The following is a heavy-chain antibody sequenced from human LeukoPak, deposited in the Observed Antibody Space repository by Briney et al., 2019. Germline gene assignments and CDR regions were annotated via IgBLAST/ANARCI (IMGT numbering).Heavy chain of an antibody. CDR3: ARVPEMATRGPWYFDL. J-gene: IGHJ2*01. CDR2: IYYSGST. Sequence: PSETLSLTCTVSGGSISSYYWSWIRQPPGKGLEWIGYIYYSGSTNYNPSLKSRVTISVDTSKNQFSLKLSSVTAADTAVYYCARVPEMATRGPWYFDLWGRGTLVTVSS. D-gene: IGHD5-24*01. V-gene: IGHV4-59*01. CDR1: GGSISSYY.